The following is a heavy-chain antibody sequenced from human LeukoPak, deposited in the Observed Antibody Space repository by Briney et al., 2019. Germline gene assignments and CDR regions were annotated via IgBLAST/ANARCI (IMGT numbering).Heavy chain of an antibody. V-gene: IGHV1-18*01. CDR1: GYTFTSYG. CDR3: ARDSYAFGGVIVEKADY. Sequence: GASVKVSCKASGYTFTSYGISWVRQAPGQGLEWMGWISAYNGNTNYAQKLQGRVTMTTDTSTSTAYMELRSLRSDDTAVYYCARDSYAFGGVIVEKADYWGQGTLVTVSS. J-gene: IGHJ4*02. D-gene: IGHD3-16*02. CDR2: ISAYNGNT.